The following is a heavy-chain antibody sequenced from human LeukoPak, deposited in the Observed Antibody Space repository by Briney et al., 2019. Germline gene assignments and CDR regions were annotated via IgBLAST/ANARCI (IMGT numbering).Heavy chain of an antibody. D-gene: IGHD6-19*01. CDR3: AACGVPGTSSLSFHYGMDV. CDR1: GFTFSSYA. J-gene: IGHJ6*02. Sequence: PGRSLRLSCAASGFTFSSYAMHWVRQAPGKGLEWVAVISYDGSNKYYADSVKGRFSISRDNSKNTLYLQMDSLRVEDTGVYYCAACGVPGTSSLSFHYGMDVWGPGTTVIVSS. V-gene: IGHV3-30*14. CDR2: ISYDGSNK.